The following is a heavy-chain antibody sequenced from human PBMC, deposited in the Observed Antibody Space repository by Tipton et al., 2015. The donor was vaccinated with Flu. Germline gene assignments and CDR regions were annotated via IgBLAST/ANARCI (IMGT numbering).Heavy chain of an antibody. CDR3: ARDAYCSGGSCYWYYYYGMDV. J-gene: IGHJ6*02. Sequence: QLVQSGSELKKPGASVKVSCKASGYTFTSYAMNWVRQAPGQGLEWMGWINTNTGNPTYAQGFTGRFVFSLDTSVSTAYLQISSLKAEDTAVYYCARDAYCSGGSCYWYYYYGMDVWGQGTTVTVSS. CDR1: GYTFTSYA. D-gene: IGHD2-15*01. CDR2: INTNTGNP. V-gene: IGHV7-4-1*02.